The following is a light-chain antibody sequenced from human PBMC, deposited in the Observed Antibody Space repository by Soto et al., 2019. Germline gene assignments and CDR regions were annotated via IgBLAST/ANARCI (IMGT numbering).Light chain of an antibody. CDR2: EVS. CDR3: RSYTRSXTDV. Sequence: QSVLTQPASVSGSPGQSITISCTGTSSDVGGYDYVSWYQHHPGKAPKLTIYEVSNRPSGVYNRFSGSKSGNTASLTISGLQAEDAAEYYCRSYTRSXTDVVGTGTKVXV. J-gene: IGLJ1*01. V-gene: IGLV2-14*01. CDR1: SSDVGGYDY.